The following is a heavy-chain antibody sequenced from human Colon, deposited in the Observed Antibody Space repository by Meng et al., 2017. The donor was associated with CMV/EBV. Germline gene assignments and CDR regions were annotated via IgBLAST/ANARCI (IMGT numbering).Heavy chain of an antibody. V-gene: IGHV3-30*02. CDR3: ASLWEGGY. CDR1: GFILSLYD. Sequence: GESLKISCETSGFILSLYDIHWVRQAPGKGLEWVAFTRYDGNYERYIDAVKGRYTISRDKSKRSLFLQMNSLRVEDTSVYYCASLWEGGYWGQGTLVTVSS. J-gene: IGHJ4*02. D-gene: IGHD3-16*01. CDR2: TRYDGNYE.